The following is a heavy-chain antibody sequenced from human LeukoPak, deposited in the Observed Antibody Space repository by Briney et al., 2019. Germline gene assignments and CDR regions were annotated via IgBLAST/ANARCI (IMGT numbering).Heavy chain of an antibody. Sequence: SETLSLTCVVSGGSVSGYYWGWIRQPPGRGLEWIGYVYYSGSTNYNPSFKSRITISVDTSRNQFSLQLSSVTAADTAVYYCARDRTVITNAVYFYGMDVWGQGTTVTVSS. CDR2: VYYSGST. D-gene: IGHD4-11*01. CDR3: ARDRTVITNAVYFYGMDV. J-gene: IGHJ6*02. V-gene: IGHV4-59*02. CDR1: GGSVSGYY.